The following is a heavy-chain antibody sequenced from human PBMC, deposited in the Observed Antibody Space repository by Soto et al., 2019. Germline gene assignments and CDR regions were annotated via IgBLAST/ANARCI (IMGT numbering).Heavy chain of an antibody. Sequence: GGSLRLSCAASGFTFSSYWMSWVRQAPGKGLEWVANIKQDGSEKYYVDSVKGRFTISRDNAKNSLYLQMNSLRAEDTAVYYCARERIFWSGYSSYAFDIWGQGTMVTVSS. V-gene: IGHV3-7*01. CDR3: ARERIFWSGYSSYAFDI. CDR2: IKQDGSEK. D-gene: IGHD3-3*01. CDR1: GFTFSSYW. J-gene: IGHJ3*02.